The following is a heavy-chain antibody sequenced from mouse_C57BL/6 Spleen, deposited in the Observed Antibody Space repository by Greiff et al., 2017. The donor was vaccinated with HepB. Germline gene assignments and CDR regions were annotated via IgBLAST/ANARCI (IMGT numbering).Heavy chain of an antibody. J-gene: IGHJ3*01. CDR1: GYTFTSYW. CDR2: IDPSDSET. CDR3: AREGYSNYWFAY. D-gene: IGHD2-5*01. Sequence: QVQLQQSGAELVRPGSSVKLSCKASGYTFTSYWMHWVKQRPIQGLEWIGNIDPSDSETHYNQKFKDKATLTVDKSSSTAYMQLSSLTSEDSAVYYCAREGYSNYWFAYWGQGTLVTVSA. V-gene: IGHV1-52*01.